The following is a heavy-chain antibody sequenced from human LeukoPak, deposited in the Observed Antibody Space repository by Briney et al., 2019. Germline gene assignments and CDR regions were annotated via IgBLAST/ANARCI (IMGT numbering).Heavy chain of an antibody. CDR1: GFTGSNNY. D-gene: IGHD2-21*01. CDR3: ARNIPFSRWGY. V-gene: IGHV3-66*01. Sequence: GGSLRLSCAASGFTGSNNYMTWVRQAPGKGLEWVSLIYSGGSTYYADSVKCRFTISRDNSKNTVYLQMNSLRAEDTAVYYCARNIPFSRWGYWGQETLVTVSS. J-gene: IGHJ4*02. CDR2: IYSGGST.